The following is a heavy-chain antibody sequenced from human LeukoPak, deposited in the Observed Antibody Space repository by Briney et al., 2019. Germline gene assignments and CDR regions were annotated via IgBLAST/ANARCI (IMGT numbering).Heavy chain of an antibody. CDR1: GGTFSSYA. Sequence: SVKVSCKASGGTFSSYAISWVRQAPGQGLEWMGGIIPIFGTANYAQKFQGRVTITADKSTSTAYMELSSLRSEDPAVYYCVKGPYSSSWYGPLYGMDVWGKGTTVTVSS. CDR3: VKGPYSSSWYGPLYGMDV. D-gene: IGHD6-13*01. CDR2: IIPIFGTA. J-gene: IGHJ6*04. V-gene: IGHV1-69*06.